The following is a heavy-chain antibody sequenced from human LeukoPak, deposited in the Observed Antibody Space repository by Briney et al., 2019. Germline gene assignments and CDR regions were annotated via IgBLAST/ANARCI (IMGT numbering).Heavy chain of an antibody. J-gene: IGHJ4*02. CDR2: IIPILGIA. CDR1: GGTFSSYA. D-gene: IGHD5-24*01. CDR3: AMGSMGAGYNLYYFDY. V-gene: IGHV1-69*04. Sequence: SVTVSCKASGGTFSSYAISWVRQAPGQGLEWMGRIIPILGIANYAQKFQGRVTITTDESTSTAYMELSSLRSEDTAVYYCAMGSMGAGYNLYYFDYWGQGTLVTVSS.